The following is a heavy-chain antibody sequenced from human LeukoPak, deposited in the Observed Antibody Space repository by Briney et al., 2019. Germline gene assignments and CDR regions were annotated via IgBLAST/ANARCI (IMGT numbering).Heavy chain of an antibody. V-gene: IGHV4-4*07. D-gene: IGHD5-18*01. J-gene: IGHJ6*02. CDR2: IYTSGST. Sequence: PSETLSLTCTVSGGSISSYYWSWIRQPAGKGLEWIGRIYTSGSTNYNPSLKSRVTMSVDTSKNQFSLKLSSVTAANTAVYYCARGGYSYGYYYYGMVVWGQGTTVTVSS. CDR3: ARGGYSYGYYYYGMVV. CDR1: GGSISSYY.